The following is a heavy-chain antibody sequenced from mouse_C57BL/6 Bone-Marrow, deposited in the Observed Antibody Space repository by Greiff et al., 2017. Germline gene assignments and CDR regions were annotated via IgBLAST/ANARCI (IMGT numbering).Heavy chain of an antibody. D-gene: IGHD2-5*01. CDR1: GYTFTSYW. V-gene: IGHV1-61*01. CDR2: IYPSDSET. CDR3: ARVIYSNYGAY. Sequence: QVQLQQPGAELVRPGSSVKLSCKASGYTFTSYWMDWVKQRPGQGLEWIGNIYPSDSETHYNQKFKDKATLTVDKSSSTAYMQLSSLASEDSAVYYGARVIYSNYGAYWGQGTLVTVSA. J-gene: IGHJ3*01.